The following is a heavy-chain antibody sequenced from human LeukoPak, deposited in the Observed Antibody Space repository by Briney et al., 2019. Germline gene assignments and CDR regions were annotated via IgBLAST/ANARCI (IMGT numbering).Heavy chain of an antibody. CDR3: ARKSGYARDY. J-gene: IGHJ4*02. Sequence: PSETPSLTCAVYGESFSGYYWNWIRQPPGKGLEWIGEINHSGSTTNHNPSLKSRVTMSVDTSKNQFSLKTTSVTAADTAVYYCARKSGYARDYWGQGTLVIVSS. D-gene: IGHD5-12*01. CDR2: INHSGSTT. CDR1: GESFSGYY. V-gene: IGHV4-34*01.